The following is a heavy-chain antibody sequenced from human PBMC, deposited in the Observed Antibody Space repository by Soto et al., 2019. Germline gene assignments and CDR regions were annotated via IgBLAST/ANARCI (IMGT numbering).Heavy chain of an antibody. J-gene: IGHJ4*02. D-gene: IGHD3-22*01. CDR2: IYYTGST. CDR1: GGSISSGGYY. CDR3: ARVGPENYYDSSGYYSDFDY. V-gene: IGHV4-31*03. Sequence: QVQLQESGPGLVKPSQTLSLTCTVSGGSISSGGYYWSWIRQHPGKGLEWIGYIYYTGSTYYNPSLKSRVAISVDPSKNQFSLKLSSVTAADTAVYYCARVGPENYYDSSGYYSDFDYWGQGTLVTVSS.